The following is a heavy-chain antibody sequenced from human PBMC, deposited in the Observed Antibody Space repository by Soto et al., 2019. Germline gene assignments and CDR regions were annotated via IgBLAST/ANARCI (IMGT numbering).Heavy chain of an antibody. J-gene: IGHJ4*02. D-gene: IGHD2-8*01. CDR2: ISYDGSNK. CDR1: GFTFSSYG. Sequence: GGSLRLSCAASGFTFSSYGMHWVRQAPGKGLEWVAVISYDGSNKYYADSVKGRFTISRDNSKNTLYLQMNSLRAEDTAVYYCAKDPRGYCTNGVCYHFDYWGQGTLVTVSS. CDR3: AKDPRGYCTNGVCYHFDY. V-gene: IGHV3-30*18.